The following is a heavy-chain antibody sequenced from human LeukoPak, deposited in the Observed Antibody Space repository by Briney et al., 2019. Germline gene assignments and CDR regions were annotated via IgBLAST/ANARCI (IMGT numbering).Heavy chain of an antibody. V-gene: IGHV3-48*01. Sequence: PGGSLRLSCAASGYTFGSYSMNWVRQAPGKGLEWVSYIGSSGYSIYYADSVRGRFTTSRDTAQSSLYLQMNSLRVEDTAIYYCVRDQEAHCESSCYCAFEIWGQGTMVTVSS. CDR1: GYTFGSYS. CDR3: VRDQEAHCESSCYCAFEI. J-gene: IGHJ3*02. CDR2: IGSSGYSI. D-gene: IGHD2-21*01.